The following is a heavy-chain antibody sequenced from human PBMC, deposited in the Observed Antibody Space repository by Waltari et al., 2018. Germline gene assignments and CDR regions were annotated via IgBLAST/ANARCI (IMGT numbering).Heavy chain of an antibody. V-gene: IGHV4-39*01. CDR3: VRHQHVVKVIDF. CDR2: LHYSGTP. D-gene: IGHD2-15*01. Sequence: RLQESGPGLVKPSETLSLTCTVSGFSMTSTRFYWGWIRQPPGKGLEWIGSLHYSGTPYYSPSLKIRVTTSVDTSKNQFSLLLRSVTAADTAVYFCVRHQHVVKVIDFWGQGTLATVSS. CDR1: GFSMTSTRFY. J-gene: IGHJ4*02.